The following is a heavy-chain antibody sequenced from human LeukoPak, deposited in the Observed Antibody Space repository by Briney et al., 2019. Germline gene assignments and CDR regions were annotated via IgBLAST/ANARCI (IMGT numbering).Heavy chain of an antibody. J-gene: IGHJ5*02. CDR3: ARAPLRYYGSGSYYKKGHWFDP. V-gene: IGHV4-34*01. D-gene: IGHD3-10*01. Sequence: PSETLSLTCAVSGGSFSGYYWSWVRQPPGKGLEWIGEINHSRSTNYNPSVKSRVPISVDTSTNQFSLKLSSVTAADTAVYYCARAPLRYYGSGSYYKKGHWFDPWGQGTLVTVSS. CDR2: INHSRST. CDR1: GGSFSGYY.